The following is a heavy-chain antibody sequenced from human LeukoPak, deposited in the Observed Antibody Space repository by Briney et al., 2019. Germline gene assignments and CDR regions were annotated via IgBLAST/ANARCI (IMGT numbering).Heavy chain of an antibody. CDR2: IIPILGIA. CDR3: ARGRGDCSGGRCYPEYFQH. J-gene: IGHJ1*01. V-gene: IGHV1-69*04. D-gene: IGHD2-15*01. Sequence: SVKVSCKASGGTFSSYAISWVRQAPGQGLEWMGRIIPILGIANYAQKFQGRVTITADKSTSTAYMELSSLRSEDTAVYYCARGRGDCSGGRCYPEYFQHWGQGTLVTVSS. CDR1: GGTFSSYA.